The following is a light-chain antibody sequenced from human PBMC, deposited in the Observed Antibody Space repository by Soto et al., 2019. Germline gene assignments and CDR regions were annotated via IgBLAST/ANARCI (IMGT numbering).Light chain of an antibody. CDR1: QGINNW. Sequence: DIQMTQSPSSVSPSVGDRVTITCRASQGINNWLAWFQEKPGRAPKLLIYAASTLQGGVPSRFSGSGSGTDFSLTISSLQPEDFATYYCLQADRFPLTFGGGTRVEIK. CDR3: LQADRFPLT. CDR2: AAS. V-gene: IGKV1-12*01. J-gene: IGKJ4*01.